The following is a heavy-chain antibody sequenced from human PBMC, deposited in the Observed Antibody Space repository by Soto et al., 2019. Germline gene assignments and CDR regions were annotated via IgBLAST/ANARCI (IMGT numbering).Heavy chain of an antibody. Sequence: QVQLVQSGAEEKKPGASVKVSCKASGYTFTSYAIHWVRQAPGQRLEWMGWINAGNGNTKYSQKFQGRVTITRDTAGSTAYMELSSLRSEDTAVYCCALGLGGYYPPFDYWGQGTLVTVSS. CDR2: INAGNGNT. CDR1: GYTFTSYA. CDR3: ALGLGGYYPPFDY. V-gene: IGHV1-3*05. J-gene: IGHJ4*02. D-gene: IGHD3-22*01.